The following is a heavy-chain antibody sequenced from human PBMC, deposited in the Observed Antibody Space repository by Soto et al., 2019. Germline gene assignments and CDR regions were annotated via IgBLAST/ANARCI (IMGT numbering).Heavy chain of an antibody. J-gene: IGHJ6*02. D-gene: IGHD2-2*01. CDR2: IYYSGNT. CDR1: GVSVSSDIYY. V-gene: IGHV4-31*03. Sequence: SETLSLTCSVSGVSVSSDIYYWSWIRHHPGKGLEWIGYIYYSGNTYYNPSLGGRVTISLDTSKNHFSLRLRSVTPADTAVYSWASYPVFVVPAATYGLDFWRPGTSVTVSS. CDR3: ASYPVFVVPAATYGLDF.